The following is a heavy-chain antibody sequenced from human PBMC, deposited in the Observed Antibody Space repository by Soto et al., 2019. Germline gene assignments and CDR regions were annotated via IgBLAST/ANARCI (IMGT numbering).Heavy chain of an antibody. CDR1: GDPISSGDYY. CDR2: IYYSGTT. Sequence: QVQLQESGPGLVKPSQTLSLTCTVSGDPISSGDYYWSWIRQPPGKGLEWIGYIYYSGTTYYSPSLKSRVTMSVDTSKNQFSLKLSSVTAADTAVYYCARAPYRGTNSQGALDMWGQGTMVTVSS. CDR3: ARAPYRGTNSQGALDM. V-gene: IGHV4-30-4*01. J-gene: IGHJ3*02. D-gene: IGHD2-8*01.